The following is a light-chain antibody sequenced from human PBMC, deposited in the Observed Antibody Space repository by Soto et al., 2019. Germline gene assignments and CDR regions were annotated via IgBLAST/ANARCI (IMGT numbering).Light chain of an antibody. CDR3: QPRSNCPPIT. Sequence: TEHRATLALKEGELAPRWSRASQSVSSNLAWYQQKPGQAPRLLIYGASSRATGIPDRFSGSGYGTDFTLTISRFEHEDFAVHYCQPRSNCPPITFGEGTLLEIK. J-gene: IGKJ5*01. CDR1: QSVSSN. V-gene: IGKV3-11*01. CDR2: GAS.